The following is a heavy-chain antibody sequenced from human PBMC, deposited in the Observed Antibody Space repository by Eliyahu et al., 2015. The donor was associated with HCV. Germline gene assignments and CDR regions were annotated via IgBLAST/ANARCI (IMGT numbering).Heavy chain of an antibody. CDR1: XDSXXSSIFY. Sequence: QMQLQESGPGLVKPSETLSLTCAVSXDSXXSSIFYWGWVRQSPGKGLEWIGNIYYSGRTYYSPSLKSRVTISIDTSKNYFSLKLNSVTAADTAVYYCARLRYCATSSCSTFDNWGPGTLVTVSS. CDR3: ARLRYCATSSCSTFDN. D-gene: IGHD2-2*01. V-gene: IGHV4-39*02. J-gene: IGHJ4*02. CDR2: IYYSGRT.